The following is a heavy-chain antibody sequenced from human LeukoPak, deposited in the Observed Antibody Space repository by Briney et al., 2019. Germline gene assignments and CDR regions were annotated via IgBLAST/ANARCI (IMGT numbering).Heavy chain of an antibody. J-gene: IGHJ3*02. V-gene: IGHV4-34*01. Sequence: GSLRLSCAVSGFTFNSYNMNWIRQPPGKGLEWIGEINHSGSTNYNPSLKSRVTISVDTSKSQFSPKLSSVTAADTAVYYCARGTSTEYAFDIWGQGTMVTVSS. CDR1: GFTFNSYN. CDR3: ARGTSTEYAFDI. CDR2: INHSGST. D-gene: IGHD1-1*01.